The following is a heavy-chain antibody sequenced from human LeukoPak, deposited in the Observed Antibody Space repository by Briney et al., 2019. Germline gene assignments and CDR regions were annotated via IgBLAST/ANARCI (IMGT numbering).Heavy chain of an antibody. D-gene: IGHD4-23*01. Sequence: GGSLRLSCAASGFTFSSYGMHWVRQAPGKGLEWVAFIRYDGSNKYYADSVKGRFTISRDNSKNTLYLQVNSLRAEDTAVYYCAKPSDYGGNYDAFDIWGQGTMVTVSS. CDR3: AKPSDYGGNYDAFDI. CDR2: IRYDGSNK. J-gene: IGHJ3*02. CDR1: GFTFSSYG. V-gene: IGHV3-30*02.